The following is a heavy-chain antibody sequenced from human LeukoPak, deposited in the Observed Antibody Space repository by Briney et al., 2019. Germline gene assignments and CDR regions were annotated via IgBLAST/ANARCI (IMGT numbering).Heavy chain of an antibody. CDR1: GFTFRSYY. CDR3: ARGGFSHGFDY. Sequence: PGGSLRLSCAASGFTFRSYYMHWVRQAPGKGLVWVSRVDNDGTGAIFADSVKGRFTISRDNAKNTVFLQMNSLGDDDTAVYYCARGGFSHGFDYWGQGTRVTVSS. D-gene: IGHD2/OR15-2a*01. CDR2: VDNDGTGA. J-gene: IGHJ4*02. V-gene: IGHV3-74*01.